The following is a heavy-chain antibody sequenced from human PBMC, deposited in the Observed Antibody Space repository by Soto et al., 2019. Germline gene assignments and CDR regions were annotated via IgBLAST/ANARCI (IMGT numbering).Heavy chain of an antibody. D-gene: IGHD7-27*01. CDR2: TYYRSRWYN. Sequence: SQTLSLTCAISGDSVSSNAAWNWIRQSPSRGLEWLGRTYYRSRWYNDYAASVKGRITINPDTSKNQFSLHLNSVTPEDTAVYYCARDRDWGCIDYWGQGTLVTVSS. CDR1: GDSVSSNAA. CDR3: ARDRDWGCIDY. V-gene: IGHV6-1*01. J-gene: IGHJ4*02.